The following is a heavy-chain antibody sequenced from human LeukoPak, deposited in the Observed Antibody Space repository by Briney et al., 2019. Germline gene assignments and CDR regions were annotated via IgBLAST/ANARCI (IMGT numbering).Heavy chain of an antibody. CDR1: GYTFTSYG. D-gene: IGHD3-16*01. J-gene: IGHJ3*02. V-gene: IGHV1-18*01. CDR2: ISAYNGNT. Sequence: ASVKVSCKASGYTFTSYGISWVRQAPGQGLEWMGWISAYNGNTNYAQKLQGRVTMTTDTSTSTAYMELSSLRSEDTAVYYCASGRFGYDYVWGSPEAAFDIWGQGTMVTVSS. CDR3: ASGRFGYDYVWGSPEAAFDI.